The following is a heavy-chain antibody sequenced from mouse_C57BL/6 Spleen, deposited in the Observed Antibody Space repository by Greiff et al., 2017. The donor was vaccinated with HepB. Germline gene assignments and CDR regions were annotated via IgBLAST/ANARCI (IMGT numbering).Heavy chain of an antibody. D-gene: IGHD1-1*01. CDR3: AREERAYYGSRFAY. J-gene: IGHJ3*01. CDR2: ISDGGSYT. V-gene: IGHV5-4*01. CDR1: GFTFSSYA. Sequence: EVMLVESGGGLVKPGGSLKLSCAASGFTFSSYAMSWVRQTPEKRLEWVATISDGGSYTYYPDNVKGRFTISRDNATNNLYLQMSHLKSEDTAMYYCAREERAYYGSRFAYWGQGTLVTVSA.